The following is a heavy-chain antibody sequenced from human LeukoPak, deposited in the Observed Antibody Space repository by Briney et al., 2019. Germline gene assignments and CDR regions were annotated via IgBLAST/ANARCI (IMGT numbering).Heavy chain of an antibody. J-gene: IGHJ4*02. V-gene: IGHV3-11*05. CDR2: ISTTSSYT. D-gene: IGHD1-1*01. Sequence: GGSLRLSCAASGFIFSDYYMSWIRQAPGRGLEWVSYISTTSSYTAYADSVRGRFTISRDNAKNSQYLQMNGLRDVDTDVYFCAKATKTGTGTPALAIDYWGQGTLVTVSS. CDR1: GFIFSDYY. CDR3: AKATKTGTGTPALAIDY.